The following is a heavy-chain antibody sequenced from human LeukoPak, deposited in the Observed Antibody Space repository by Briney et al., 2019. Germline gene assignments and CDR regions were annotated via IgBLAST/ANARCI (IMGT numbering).Heavy chain of an antibody. CDR2: IYPGDSDT. Sequence: GESLKISCKGSGYSFTSYWIGWVRQMPGKGLEWMGIIYPGDSDTRYSPSFQGQVTISADKSISTAYLQWSSLKASDTAMYYCARWLDYYDSSGYYLPTDSDFDYWGQGTLVTVSS. V-gene: IGHV5-51*01. D-gene: IGHD3-22*01. J-gene: IGHJ4*02. CDR1: GYSFTSYW. CDR3: ARWLDYYDSSGYYLPTDSDFDY.